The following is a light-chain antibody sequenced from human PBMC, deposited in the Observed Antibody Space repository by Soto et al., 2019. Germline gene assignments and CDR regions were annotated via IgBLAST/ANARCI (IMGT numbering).Light chain of an antibody. V-gene: IGKV3-15*01. Sequence: EIVMTQSPATLSVSPGERATLSCRASQSVSSNLAWYQQKPGQAPRLLIYGASTRATGIPARFSGSGSGTEFTLTLSSLQSEDFAVYSCQQYYNWPPHTFGPGTKVDIK. CDR1: QSVSSN. CDR3: QQYYNWPPHT. J-gene: IGKJ2*01. CDR2: GAS.